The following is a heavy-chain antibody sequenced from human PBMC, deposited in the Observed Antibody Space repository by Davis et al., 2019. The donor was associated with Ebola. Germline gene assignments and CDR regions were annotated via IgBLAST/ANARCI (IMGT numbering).Heavy chain of an antibody. V-gene: IGHV4-4*02. CDR2: IYHSGST. CDR1: GGSISSSNW. D-gene: IGHD2-2*01. Sequence: SETLSLTCAVSGGSISSSNWWSWVRQPPGKGLEWIGEIYHSGSTNYNPSLKSRVTISVDKSKNQFSLKLSSVTAADTAVYYCARDGVVPAVNYGMDVWGQGTTVTVSS. CDR3: ARDGVVPAVNYGMDV. J-gene: IGHJ6*02.